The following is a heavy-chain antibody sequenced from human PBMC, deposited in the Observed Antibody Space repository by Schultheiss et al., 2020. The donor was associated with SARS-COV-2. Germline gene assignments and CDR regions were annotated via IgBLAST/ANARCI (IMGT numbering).Heavy chain of an antibody. V-gene: IGHV3-21*04. CDR1: GFAFSSFG. J-gene: IGHJ6*02. D-gene: IGHD2-2*01. CDR3: ARANARSGMDV. Sequence: GGSLRLSCAASGFAFSSFGMHWVRQAPGKGLEWVASISSTGSDKYYADSLNGRFTIARDSAKSSVYLQMNSLRAEDTAVYYCARANARSGMDVWGQGTTVTVSS. CDR2: ISSTGSDK.